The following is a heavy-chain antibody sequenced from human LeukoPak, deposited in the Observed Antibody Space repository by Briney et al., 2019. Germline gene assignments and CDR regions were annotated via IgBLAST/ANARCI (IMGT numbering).Heavy chain of an antibody. Sequence: ASVKVSCKSSGGTFSSYAISWVRQAPGQGLEWMGGIIPIFGTANYAQKFQGRVTITADESTSTAYMELSSLRSEDTAVYYCARGARWLQSSNWFDPWGQGTLVTVSS. CDR2: IIPIFGTA. J-gene: IGHJ5*02. CDR1: GGTFSSYA. D-gene: IGHD5-24*01. V-gene: IGHV1-69*13. CDR3: ARGARWLQSSNWFDP.